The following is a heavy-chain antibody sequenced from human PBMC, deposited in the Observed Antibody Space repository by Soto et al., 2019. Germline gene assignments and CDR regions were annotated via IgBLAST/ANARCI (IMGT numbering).Heavy chain of an antibody. V-gene: IGHV3-64*02. CDR1: GLTFSSYA. CDR2: ISSNGVNT. J-gene: IGHJ4*02. Sequence: GGSLRVSCVVYGLTFSSYAMHWVLQTQWKRLEYVSSISSNGVNTYYAESMKGRFTISRDNSKNTLYLQIGSLRTEDMAVYYCVVKNSSTYFVYWGQEILLTVSS. CDR3: VVKNSSTYFVY. D-gene: IGHD2-2*01.